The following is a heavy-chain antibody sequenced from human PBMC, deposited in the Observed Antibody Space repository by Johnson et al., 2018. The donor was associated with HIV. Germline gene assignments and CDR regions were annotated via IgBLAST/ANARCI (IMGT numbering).Heavy chain of an antibody. V-gene: IGHV3-30*18. Sequence: QVQVVESGGGVVQPGRSLRLSCAASGFTFSSYGMHWVRQAPGKGLEWVAVISYDGSNKYYADSVKGRFTISRDNSNNTLYLQMNSLRAEDTAVYYCAKTYSSSWYAFDIWGQGTMVTVSS. CDR3: AKTYSSSWYAFDI. J-gene: IGHJ3*02. D-gene: IGHD6-13*01. CDR2: ISYDGSNK. CDR1: GFTFSSYG.